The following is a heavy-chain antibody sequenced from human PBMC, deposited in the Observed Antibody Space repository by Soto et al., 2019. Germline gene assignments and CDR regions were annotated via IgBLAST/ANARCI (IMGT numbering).Heavy chain of an antibody. Sequence: QLQLQESGSGLVKPSQTLSLTCTVSGGSISSGGYSWSWIRQPPGKGLEWIGYIYHSGSTYYSPSLKSRVTMTVDRSKNQFSLKLSSVTAADTAVYYCARDGGRFGALGMDVWGQGTTVTVSS. CDR2: IYHSGST. CDR3: ARDGGRFGALGMDV. J-gene: IGHJ6*02. V-gene: IGHV4-30-2*01. D-gene: IGHD3-10*01. CDR1: GGSISSGGYS.